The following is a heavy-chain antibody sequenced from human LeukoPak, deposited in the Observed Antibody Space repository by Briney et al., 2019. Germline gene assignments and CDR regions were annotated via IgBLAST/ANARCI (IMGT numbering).Heavy chain of an antibody. V-gene: IGHV3-30-3*01. CDR2: ISYDGSNK. J-gene: IGHJ4*02. CDR1: GFTFSSYA. Sequence: PGGSLRLSCAASGFTFSSYAMHWVRQAPGKGLEWVAVISYDGSNKYYADSVKGRFTISRDNSKNTLYLQMNSLRAEDTAVYYCARDGYNYFDYWGQGTQVTVSS. CDR3: ARDGYNYFDY. D-gene: IGHD5-24*01.